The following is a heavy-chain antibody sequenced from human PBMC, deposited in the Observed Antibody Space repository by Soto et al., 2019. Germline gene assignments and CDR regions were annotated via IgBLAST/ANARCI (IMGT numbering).Heavy chain of an antibody. CDR2: IIPIFGTA. J-gene: IGHJ4*02. D-gene: IGHD3-22*01. Sequence: QVQLVQSGAEVTKPGSSVKVSCKASVGTFSSYAISWVRQAPGQVLEWMGGIIPIFGTANYAQKFHGRVTITADESTRTAYMELSSLRSEYTAVYYCASSRRDSSGYLVADYWGQGTLVTVSS. V-gene: IGHV1-69*12. CDR1: VGTFSSYA. CDR3: ASSRRDSSGYLVADY.